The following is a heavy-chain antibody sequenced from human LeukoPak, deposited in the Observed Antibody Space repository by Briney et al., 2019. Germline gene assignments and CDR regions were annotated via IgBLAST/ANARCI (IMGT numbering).Heavy chain of an antibody. V-gene: IGHV3-48*03. CDR1: GFTFSSYE. CDR2: ISSSGSTI. CDR3: ARSLHSSGWTFDY. Sequence: GGSLRLSCAASGFTFSSYEMNWVRQAPGKGLEWVSYISSSGSTIYFADSVKGRFTISRDNAKNSLYLQMNSLRAEDTAVYYCARSLHSSGWTFDYWGQGTLVTVSS. J-gene: IGHJ4*02. D-gene: IGHD6-19*01.